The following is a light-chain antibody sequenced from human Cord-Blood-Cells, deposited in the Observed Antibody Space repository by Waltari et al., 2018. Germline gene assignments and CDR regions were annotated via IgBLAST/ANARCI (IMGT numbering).Light chain of an antibody. V-gene: IGKV4-1*01. CDR1: KSVLYSSNNKNY. CDR3: KQYYSTPIFT. J-gene: IGKJ3*01. Sequence: DIVMTQSPDSLAVSLGERATINCTSSKSVLYSSNNKNYLAWYQQKPGQPPKLLIYWASTRESGVPDRFSGSGSGTDFTLTISSLQAEDVAVYYCKQYYSTPIFTFGPGTKVDIK. CDR2: WAS.